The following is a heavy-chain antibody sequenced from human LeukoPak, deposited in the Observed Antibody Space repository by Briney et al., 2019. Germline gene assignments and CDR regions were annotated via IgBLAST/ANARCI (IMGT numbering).Heavy chain of an antibody. CDR2: ISATGGDT. Sequence: GGSLRLSCAASGFTFSTYSFSWVRQAPGKGLEWVSGISATGGDTYYADSVKGRFTTSRDNSRNTVSLQMNSLRVEDTATYYCAKDVRRCNGACTWGQGTLVTVSS. D-gene: IGHD2-8*01. J-gene: IGHJ5*02. CDR3: AKDVRRCNGACT. CDR1: GFTFSTYS. V-gene: IGHV3-23*01.